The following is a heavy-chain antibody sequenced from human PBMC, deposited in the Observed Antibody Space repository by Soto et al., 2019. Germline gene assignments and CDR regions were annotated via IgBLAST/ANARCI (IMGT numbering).Heavy chain of an antibody. Sequence: PGGSLRLSCAASGFTFSDYYMSWIRQAPGKGLEWVSYISSSGSTIYYADSVKGRFTISRDNAKNSLYLQMNSLRAEDTAVYYCARERYGSGTERYYYYMDVWGKGTTVTVSS. CDR2: ISSSGSTI. D-gene: IGHD3-10*01. J-gene: IGHJ6*03. CDR3: ARERYGSGTERYYYYMDV. V-gene: IGHV3-11*01. CDR1: GFTFSDYY.